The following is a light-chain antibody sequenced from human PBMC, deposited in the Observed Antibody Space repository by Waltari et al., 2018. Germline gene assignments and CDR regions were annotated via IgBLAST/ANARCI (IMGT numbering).Light chain of an antibody. V-gene: IGLV3-21*01. J-gene: IGLJ1*01. CDR2: YDN. Sequence: SYVLTQPPSVSVAPGETARITCGGNNIESKSVHWYRQRPGQAPVVVISYDNDRAAGIPERFSGSNSGNTATLTISRVEAGDEAYYYCQVWDANTDPGVFGTGTEVTVL. CDR1: NIESKS. CDR3: QVWDANTDPGV.